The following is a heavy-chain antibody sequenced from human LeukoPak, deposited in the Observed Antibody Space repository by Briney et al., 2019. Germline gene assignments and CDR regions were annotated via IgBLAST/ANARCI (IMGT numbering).Heavy chain of an antibody. Sequence: RGSLRLSCAASGFTFSTYSMNWVRQAPGEGLGWVSSITRSSYIYYADSVKGRFTISRDNAKNSVYLQMNSLRAEDTAVYYCARDRGWPKPIDAFDIWGQGTMVTVSS. CDR2: ITRSSYI. J-gene: IGHJ3*02. CDR3: ARDRGWPKPIDAFDI. V-gene: IGHV3-21*01. D-gene: IGHD6-19*01. CDR1: GFTFSTYS.